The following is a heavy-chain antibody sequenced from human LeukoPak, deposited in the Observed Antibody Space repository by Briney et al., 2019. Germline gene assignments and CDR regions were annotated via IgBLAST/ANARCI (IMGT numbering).Heavy chain of an antibody. Sequence: GASVKVSCKASGYSFVGYGITWVRQAPGQGLEWMGWFNPENGNTNYAQKVQGRVTMTADTSTSTAYMELSSLRSEDTAVYYCAREIVATIPSFNWLDPWGQGTLVTVSS. CDR2: FNPENGNT. J-gene: IGHJ5*02. V-gene: IGHV1-18*01. CDR1: GYSFVGYG. D-gene: IGHD5-12*01. CDR3: AREIVATIPSFNWLDP.